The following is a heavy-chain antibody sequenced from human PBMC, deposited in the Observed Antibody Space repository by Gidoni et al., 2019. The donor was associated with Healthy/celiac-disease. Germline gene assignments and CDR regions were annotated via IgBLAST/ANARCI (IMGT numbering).Heavy chain of an antibody. CDR3: ARDEADCSSTSCYGGADY. J-gene: IGHJ4*02. D-gene: IGHD2-2*01. CDR2: ISYDGSNK. CDR1: GFTFGSYA. Sequence: QVQLVESGGGVVQPGRSLRLSCAASGFTFGSYALPWVRQAPGKGLEWVAVISYDGSNKYYADSVKGRFTISRDNSKNTLYLQMNSLRAEDTAVYYCARDEADCSSTSCYGGADYWGQGTLVTVSS. V-gene: IGHV3-30-3*01.